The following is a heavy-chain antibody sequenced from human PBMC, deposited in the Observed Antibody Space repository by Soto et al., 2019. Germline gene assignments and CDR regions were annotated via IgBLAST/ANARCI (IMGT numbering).Heavy chain of an antibody. CDR1: GGTFSSYT. CDR3: ASSHDSSGYSLGY. D-gene: IGHD3-22*01. Sequence: GASVKVSCKASGGTFSSYTISWVRQAPGQGLEWMGRIIPILGIANYAQKFQGRVTITADKSTSTAYMELSSLRSEDTAVYYCASSHDSSGYSLGYWGQGTLVTVSS. CDR2: IIPILGIA. V-gene: IGHV1-69*02. J-gene: IGHJ4*02.